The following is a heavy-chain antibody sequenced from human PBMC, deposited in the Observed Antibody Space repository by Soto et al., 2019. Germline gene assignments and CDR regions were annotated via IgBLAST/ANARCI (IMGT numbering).Heavy chain of an antibody. J-gene: IGHJ5*02. CDR2: IYHSGST. CDR1: GGSISSGGYS. CDR3: ARDQLEGNWFDP. Sequence: SETLSLTCAVSGGSISSGGYSWNWIRQQLGKGLEWIGYIYHSGSTYYNPSLKSRVTISVDKSKNQFSLKLTSVTAADTAVYYCARDQLEGNWFDPWGQGTLVTVSS. V-gene: IGHV4-30-2*01. D-gene: IGHD1-1*01.